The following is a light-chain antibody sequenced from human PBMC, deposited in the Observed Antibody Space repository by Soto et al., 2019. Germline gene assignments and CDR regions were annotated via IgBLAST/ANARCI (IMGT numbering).Light chain of an antibody. J-gene: IGKJ1*01. CDR3: QQYGSSPWT. V-gene: IGKV3-20*01. Sequence: EIVLTLSPATLSLSPGERATLSCRASQSVSSSLAWYQQKPGQSPRLLIYAAATRATGIPDRFSGSGSGTDFTLTISRLEPEDFAVYCCQQYGSSPWTFGQGTKVDNK. CDR2: AAA. CDR1: QSVSSS.